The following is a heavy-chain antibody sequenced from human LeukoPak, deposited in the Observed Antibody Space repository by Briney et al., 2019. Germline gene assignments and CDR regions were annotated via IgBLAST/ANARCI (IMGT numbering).Heavy chain of an antibody. D-gene: IGHD3-22*01. CDR2: IYYSGST. Sequence: SETLSLTCTVSGGSISSSSYYWGWIRQPPGKGLEWIGSIYYSGSTNYNPSLKSRVTISVDTSKNQFSLKLTSVTAADTAVYYCARGYYDSSGYQTDYWGQGTLVTVSS. V-gene: IGHV4-39*07. CDR3: ARGYYDSSGYQTDY. J-gene: IGHJ4*02. CDR1: GGSISSSSYY.